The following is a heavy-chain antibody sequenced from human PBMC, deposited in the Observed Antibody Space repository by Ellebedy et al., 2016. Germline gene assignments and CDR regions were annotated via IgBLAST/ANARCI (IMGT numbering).Heavy chain of an antibody. CDR1: GGSISSYS. CDR2: IYHSGST. V-gene: IGHV4-30-2*01. D-gene: IGHD3-10*01. CDR3: ARASTMVRGGFFDY. Sequence: SETLSLTCTVSGGSISSYSWSWIRQPPGKGLEWIGYIYHSGSTYYNPSLKSRVTISVARSKNQFSLKLSSVTAADTAVYYCARASTMVRGGFFDYWGQGTLVTVSS. J-gene: IGHJ4*02.